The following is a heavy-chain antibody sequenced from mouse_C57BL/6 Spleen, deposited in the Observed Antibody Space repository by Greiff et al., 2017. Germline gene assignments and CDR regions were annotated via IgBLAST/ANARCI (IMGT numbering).Heavy chain of an antibody. CDR3: ARNYGSSYWTWFAY. J-gene: IGHJ3*01. CDR1: GFTFSDYG. V-gene: IGHV5-17*01. Sequence: EVKLVESGGGLVKPGGSLKLSCAASGFTFSDYGMHWVRQAPEKGLEWVAYISSGSSTIYYAHTVKGRFTISRDNAKNTLFLQMTSLRSEDTAMYYCARNYGSSYWTWFAYWGQGTLVTVSA. CDR2: ISSGSSTI. D-gene: IGHD1-1*01.